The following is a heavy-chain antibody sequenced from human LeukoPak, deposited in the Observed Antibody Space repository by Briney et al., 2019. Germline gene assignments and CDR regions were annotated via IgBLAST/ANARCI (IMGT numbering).Heavy chain of an antibody. J-gene: IGHJ6*02. D-gene: IGHD2-21*02. CDR3: AKDEVVVVTAIYYYYGMDV. Sequence: PERSLRLSCAASGFTFSSYGMHWVRQAPGKGLEWVAVISYDGSNKYYADSVKGRFTISRDNSKNTLYLQMNSLRAEDTAVYYCAKDEVVVVTAIYYYYGMDVWGQGTTVTVSS. V-gene: IGHV3-30*18. CDR1: GFTFSSYG. CDR2: ISYDGSNK.